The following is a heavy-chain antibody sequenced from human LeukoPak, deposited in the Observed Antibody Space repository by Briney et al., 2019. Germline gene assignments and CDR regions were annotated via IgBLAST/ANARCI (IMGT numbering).Heavy chain of an antibody. V-gene: IGHV4-34*01. CDR2: INHSGST. Sequence: SETLSLTCAVYGGSFSGYYWSWIRQPPGKGLEWIGEINHSGSTNSNPSLKSRVTISVDASKNQFSLKLTSVTAADTAVYYCARGGWELPEGSLDYWGQGTLVTVSS. J-gene: IGHJ4*02. CDR3: ARGGWELPEGSLDY. CDR1: GGSFSGYY. D-gene: IGHD1-26*01.